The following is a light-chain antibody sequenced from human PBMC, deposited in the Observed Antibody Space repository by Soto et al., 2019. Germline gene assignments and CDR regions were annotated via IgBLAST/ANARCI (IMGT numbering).Light chain of an antibody. CDR3: QRRSNWPPLT. J-gene: IGKJ4*01. CDR1: QSVSSF. CDR2: DAS. V-gene: IGKV3-11*01. Sequence: EIVLTQSPATLSLSPGERATLSCRASQSVSSFLAWYQQKPGQAPRLLIYDASNRATGIPARFSGSGSGTDFTLTISSLEPEDFAVYYCQRRSNWPPLTFGGWTKVEIK.